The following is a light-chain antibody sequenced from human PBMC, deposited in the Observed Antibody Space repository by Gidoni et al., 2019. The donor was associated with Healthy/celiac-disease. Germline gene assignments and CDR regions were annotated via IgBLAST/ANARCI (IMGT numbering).Light chain of an antibody. CDR2: DVS. J-gene: IGLJ3*02. CDR1: SSDVGSYNR. V-gene: IGLV2-18*02. CDR3: SSYTCSSALV. Sequence: QSPLPPPPPAPGAPGQPATISCTGTSSDVGSYNRVTWYQQPPGTAPNLMINDVSNRPSGVPDRFSGSTSVNTASLTISGLQAEEEADYYCSSYTCSSALVFGGGTKLTVL.